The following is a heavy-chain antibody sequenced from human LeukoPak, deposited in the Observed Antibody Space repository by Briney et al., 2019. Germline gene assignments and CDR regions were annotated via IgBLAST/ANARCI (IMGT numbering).Heavy chain of an antibody. J-gene: IGHJ3*02. Sequence: SGTLSLTCAVSGGSISSSNWWSWVRQPPGKGLEWIGEIYHSGSTNYNPSLKSRVTISVDTSKNQFSLKLSSVTAADTAVYYCARHLITIFGVVPHGAFDIWGQGTMVTVSS. D-gene: IGHD3-3*01. CDR2: IYHSGST. V-gene: IGHV4-4*02. CDR1: GGSISSSNW. CDR3: ARHLITIFGVVPHGAFDI.